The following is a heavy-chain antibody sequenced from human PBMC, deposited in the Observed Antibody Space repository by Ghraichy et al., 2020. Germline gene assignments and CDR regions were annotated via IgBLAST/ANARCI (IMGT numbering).Heavy chain of an antibody. D-gene: IGHD3-10*01. CDR2: INYSGTT. J-gene: IGHJ4*02. CDR3: ARYGSGFDY. CDR1: GGSISSGSYY. Sequence: SETLSLTCTVSGGSISSGSYYWGWIRRPPGKGLQFIGSINYSGTTYTNPSLKSRVTISVDTSKNQFSLKLNSVTASDTAVYYCARYGSGFDYWGQGTLVTVSS. V-gene: IGHV4-39*01.